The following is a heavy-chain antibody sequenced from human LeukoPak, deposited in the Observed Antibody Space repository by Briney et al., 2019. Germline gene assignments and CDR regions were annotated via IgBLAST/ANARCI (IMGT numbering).Heavy chain of an antibody. CDR3: AKGGVIPAYPTDY. Sequence: GGSLRLSCAASGFTFSSYAMGWVRQAPGKGLEWVSAISGSGGSTYYADSVKGRFTISRDNSKNTLYLQMNSLRAEDTAVYYCAKGGVIPAYPTDYWGQATLVTVSS. V-gene: IGHV3-23*01. CDR2: ISGSGGST. J-gene: IGHJ4*02. CDR1: GFTFSSYA. D-gene: IGHD2-2*01.